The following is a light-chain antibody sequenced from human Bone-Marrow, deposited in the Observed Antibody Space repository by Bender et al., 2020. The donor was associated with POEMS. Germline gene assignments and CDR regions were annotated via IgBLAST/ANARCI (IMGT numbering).Light chain of an antibody. V-gene: IGLV2-14*03. CDR2: DVS. CDR3: CSYAGSSTYV. Sequence: QSALTQPASVSGSPGQSITIACTGSSNDVGAYNSVSWYQQHSGKAPKLIIFDVSNRPSGVSNRFSGSKSDNTASLTISGLQAEDEADYYCCSYAGSSTYVFGTGTKVTVL. CDR1: SNDVGAYNS. J-gene: IGLJ1*01.